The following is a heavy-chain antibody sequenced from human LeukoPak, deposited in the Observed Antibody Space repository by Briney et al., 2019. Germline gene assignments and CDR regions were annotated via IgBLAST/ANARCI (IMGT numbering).Heavy chain of an antibody. V-gene: IGHV5-51*01. CDR3: ARVMEMATTYYFDY. CDR1: GYLFTSYW. CDR2: IYPGDSDT. J-gene: IGHJ4*02. D-gene: IGHD5-24*01. Sequence: GASLQISCKGSGYLFTSYWIGWVRPLPGKGLEWMGIIYPGDSDTRNSPSFQGQVTISADKSISTAYLQWSSLKASDTAMYYCARVMEMATTYYFDYWGQGTLVTVSS.